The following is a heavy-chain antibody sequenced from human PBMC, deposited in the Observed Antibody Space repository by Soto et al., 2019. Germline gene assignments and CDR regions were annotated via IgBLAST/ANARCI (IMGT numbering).Heavy chain of an antibody. V-gene: IGHV1-69*06. CDR2: IIPIFGTA. J-gene: IGHJ6*02. CDR3: ARGLAVAGMGYYYYGMDV. CDR1: GGTFSSYA. D-gene: IGHD6-19*01. Sequence: QVQLVQSGAEVKKPGSSVKVSCKASGGTFSSYAISWVRQAPGQGLEWMGGIIPIFGTANYAQKFQGRVTITADKSTSTAYMELSSLRSEDTAVYYCARGLAVAGMGYYYYGMDVWGQGTMVTVSS.